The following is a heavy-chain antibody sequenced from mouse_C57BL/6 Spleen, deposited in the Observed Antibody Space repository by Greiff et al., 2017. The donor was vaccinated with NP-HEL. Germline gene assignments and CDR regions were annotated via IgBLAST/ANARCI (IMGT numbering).Heavy chain of an antibody. V-gene: IGHV1-72*01. J-gene: IGHJ4*01. CDR3: ARSYYGSSYVGTYAMDY. CDR2: IDPNSGGT. D-gene: IGHD1-1*01. CDR1: GYTFTSYW. Sequence: QVQLQQSGAELVKPGASVKLSCKASGYTFTSYWMHWVKQRPGRGLEWIGRIDPNSGGTKYNEKFKSKATLTVDKPSSTAYMQLSSLTSEDSAVYYCARSYYGSSYVGTYAMDYWGQGTSVTVSS.